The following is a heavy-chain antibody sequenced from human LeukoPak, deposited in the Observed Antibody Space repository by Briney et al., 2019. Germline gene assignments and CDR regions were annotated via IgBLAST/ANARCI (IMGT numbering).Heavy chain of an antibody. Sequence: GGSLRLSCIASGFTFSTYSMSWVRQVPGKGLEWVSYISSSGSTIYYTDSVKGRFTISRDNARNSLYLQMNSLRAEDTAVYYCARDPDTYDYVWGSYYFDYWGQGTLVTVSS. CDR1: GFTFSTYS. V-gene: IGHV3-48*01. CDR2: ISSSGSTI. D-gene: IGHD3-16*01. CDR3: ARDPDTYDYVWGSYYFDY. J-gene: IGHJ4*02.